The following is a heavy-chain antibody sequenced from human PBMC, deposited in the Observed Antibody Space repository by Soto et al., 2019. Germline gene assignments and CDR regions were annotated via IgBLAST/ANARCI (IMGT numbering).Heavy chain of an antibody. J-gene: IGHJ5*02. CDR1: GGSISSSSYY. Sequence: KTSETLSLTCTVSGGSISSSSYYWGWIRQPPGKGLEWIGSIYYSGSTYYNPSLKSRVTISVDTSKNQFSLKLSSVTAADTAVYFCARHGVVVPAAEFDPWGQGTLVTVSS. D-gene: IGHD2-2*01. CDR3: ARHGVVVPAAEFDP. V-gene: IGHV4-39*01. CDR2: IYYSGST.